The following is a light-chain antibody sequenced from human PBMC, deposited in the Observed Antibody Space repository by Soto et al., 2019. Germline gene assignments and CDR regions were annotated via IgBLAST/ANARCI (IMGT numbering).Light chain of an antibody. CDR3: QQYYSYPRT. Sequence: IQMTQSPSSLSASVGDRVTVTCRASQSSSTYLNWYEQKPGKAPKLLIYAASTLQSGVPSRFRGSGSGVDLSLTIRCLQSEDFATYYCQQYYSYPRTFGQGTKVDIK. CDR2: AAS. V-gene: IGKV1-8*01. CDR1: QSSSTY. J-gene: IGKJ1*01.